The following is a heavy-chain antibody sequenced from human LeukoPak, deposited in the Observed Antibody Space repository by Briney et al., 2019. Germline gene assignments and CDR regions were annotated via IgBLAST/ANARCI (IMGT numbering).Heavy chain of an antibody. Sequence: ASVKVSCKASGYTFTSYAINWVRQATGQGLEWMGLMNPNSGNTDYAQKFQGRVTMTRNTYISTAYMELSSLRSEDTAVYYCARGAPLRVPRVDYYMDVWGKGTTVTISS. D-gene: IGHD3-3*01. J-gene: IGHJ6*03. V-gene: IGHV1-8*01. CDR2: MNPNSGNT. CDR1: GYTFTSYA. CDR3: ARGAPLRVPRVDYYMDV.